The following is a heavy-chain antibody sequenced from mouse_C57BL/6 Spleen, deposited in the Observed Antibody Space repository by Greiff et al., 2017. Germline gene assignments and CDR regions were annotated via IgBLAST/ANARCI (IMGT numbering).Heavy chain of an antibody. CDR1: GFSLTSYA. CDR3: ARHGYYAMDY. Sequence: VKLVESGPGLVAPSQSLSITCTVSGFSLTSYAISWVRQPPGKGLEWLGVIWTGGGTNYNSALKSSSHRASISKDNSKSQVFLKMNSLQTDDTARYYCARHGYYAMDYWGQGTSVTVSS. V-gene: IGHV2-9-1*01. CDR2: IWTGGGT. J-gene: IGHJ4*01.